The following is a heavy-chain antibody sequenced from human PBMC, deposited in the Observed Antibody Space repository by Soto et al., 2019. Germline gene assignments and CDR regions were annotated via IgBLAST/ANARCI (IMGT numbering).Heavy chain of an antibody. CDR3: AKLLLWSRDFFDY. Sequence: QTGGSLRLSCAASGFTFSSYAMSWVRQAPGKGLEWVSVITGSGDTIYYADSVKGRFTISRDNSKNTLYLQMNSLRPEDAAVYYCAKLLLWSRDFFDYWGQGALVTVSS. CDR2: ITGSGDTI. V-gene: IGHV3-23*01. J-gene: IGHJ4*02. D-gene: IGHD3-10*01. CDR1: GFTFSSYA.